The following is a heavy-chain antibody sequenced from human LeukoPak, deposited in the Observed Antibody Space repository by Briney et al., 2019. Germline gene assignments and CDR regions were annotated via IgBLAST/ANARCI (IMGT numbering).Heavy chain of an antibody. CDR1: GFTFSSYA. CDR2: ISGSGGSA. CDR3: AKDERSGRGTLIDY. V-gene: IGHV3-23*01. Sequence: QSGGSLRLSCAASGFTFSSYAMSWVRQAPGKGLEWVSGISGSGGSAYYADSVKGRFTISRDNSKNTLYLQMNSLRAEDTAVYYCAKDERSGRGTLIDYWGQGTLVTVSS. D-gene: IGHD1-1*01. J-gene: IGHJ4*02.